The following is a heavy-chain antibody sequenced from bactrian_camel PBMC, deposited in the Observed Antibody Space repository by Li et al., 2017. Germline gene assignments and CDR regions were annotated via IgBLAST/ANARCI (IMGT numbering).Heavy chain of an antibody. CDR3: ATGVTPEDYYSDYDAVLCFGY. Sequence: VQLVESGGGLVQPGGSLRLSCAASGFTFSTYDMSWVRQAPGKGLEWVSRIIHDGDTTTYADSVKGRFTISRDNAKNTLYLQLNSLKTEDAAMYYCATGVTPEDYYSDYDAVLCFGYWGQGTQVTVS. J-gene: IGHJ6*01. CDR1: GFTFSTYD. D-gene: IGHD4*01. CDR2: IIHDGDTT. V-gene: IGHV3S40*01.